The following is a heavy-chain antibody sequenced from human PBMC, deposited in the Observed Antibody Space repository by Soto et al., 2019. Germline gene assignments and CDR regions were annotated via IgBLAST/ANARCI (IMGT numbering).Heavy chain of an antibody. J-gene: IGHJ6*02. CDR3: AKDRYCSSTSCYPTDYYYYYGMDV. CDR2: ISYDGSNK. Sequence: GGSLRLSCAASGFTFSSYGMHWVRQAPGKGLEWVAVISYDGSNKYYADSVKGRFTISRDNSKNTLYLQMNSLRAEDTAVYYCAKDRYCSSTSCYPTDYYYYYGMDVWGQGTTVTVSS. D-gene: IGHD2-2*01. CDR1: GFTFSSYG. V-gene: IGHV3-30*18.